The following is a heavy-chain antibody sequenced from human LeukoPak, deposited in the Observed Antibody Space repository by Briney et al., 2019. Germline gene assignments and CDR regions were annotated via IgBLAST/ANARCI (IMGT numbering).Heavy chain of an antibody. CDR1: GASIRNYY. Sequence: PSETLSLTCTVSGASIRNYYWSWIRQSPGKGLEWIGYIYASGSTNYNPSLNSRITISLDTSKNQFSLRLSSVTAADTAVYYCARQQGYYDTIGRYYHYYMDVWGKGTTVTVSS. V-gene: IGHV4-4*09. CDR3: ARQQGYYDTIGRYYHYYMDV. J-gene: IGHJ6*03. CDR2: IYASGST. D-gene: IGHD3-22*01.